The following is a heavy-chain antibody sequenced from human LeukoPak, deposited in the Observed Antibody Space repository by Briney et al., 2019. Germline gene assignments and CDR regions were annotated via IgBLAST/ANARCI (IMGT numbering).Heavy chain of an antibody. CDR2: ISSSSRTR. V-gene: IGHV3-48*04. D-gene: IGHD3-9*01. Sequence: GGSLRLSCAASGFNFSTYNVNWVRQAPGKGLDWVSYISSSSRTRYYADSVKGRFTISRDNAKNSLYLQMNSLRVEDTALYYCAKDQGITISPGHAFDIWGQGTMVTVSS. J-gene: IGHJ3*02. CDR1: GFNFSTYN. CDR3: AKDQGITISPGHAFDI.